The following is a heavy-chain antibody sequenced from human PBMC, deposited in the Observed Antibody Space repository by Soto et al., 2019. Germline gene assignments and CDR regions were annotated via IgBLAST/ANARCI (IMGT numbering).Heavy chain of an antibody. CDR1: GFTFRWFG. V-gene: IGHV3-30*18. Sequence: GGSLRLSCAGSGFTFRWFGMNWVRQAPGKGLEWVARISNDGSNEYYVDSAKGRFTISRDNSKNTLYLQMDSLRAEDTAVYYCAKGEVRGIIPSYFDYWGLGTLVTVS. CDR2: ISNDGSNE. D-gene: IGHD3-10*01. J-gene: IGHJ4*02. CDR3: AKGEVRGIIPSYFDY.